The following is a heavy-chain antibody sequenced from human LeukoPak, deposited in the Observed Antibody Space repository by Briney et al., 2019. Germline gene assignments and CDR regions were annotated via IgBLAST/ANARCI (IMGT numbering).Heavy chain of an antibody. J-gene: IGHJ6*02. D-gene: IGHD2-21*01. V-gene: IGHV1-18*04. CDR1: GYTFSSYG. Sequence: GAAVKVSCKASGYTFSSYGISWVRQAPGQGLEWLGWVSAYNGKATHLKNLQGRVTMTTDTSTTTAYMELRNLSTYDTAVYYCARGDYYGMDVWGQGTTIIVSS. CDR3: ARGDYYGMDV. CDR2: VSAYNGKA.